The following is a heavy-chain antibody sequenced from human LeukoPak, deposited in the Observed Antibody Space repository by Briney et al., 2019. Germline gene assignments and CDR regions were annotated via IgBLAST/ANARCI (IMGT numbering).Heavy chain of an antibody. CDR1: GFTFSNYV. CDR3: AGTRWELLY. Sequence: PGGSLRLSCAASGFTFSNYVMSWVRQAPGRGLEWVSGVSGSGDTPYYADSVKDRFTVSRDNSKNTLYLQINSLRAEDTAVYYCAGTRWELLYWGQGTLVTVSS. CDR2: VSGSGDTP. J-gene: IGHJ4*02. D-gene: IGHD1-26*01. V-gene: IGHV3-23*01.